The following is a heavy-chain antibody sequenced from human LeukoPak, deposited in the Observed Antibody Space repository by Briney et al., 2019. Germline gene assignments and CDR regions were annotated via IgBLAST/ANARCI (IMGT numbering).Heavy chain of an antibody. CDR2: ISRDSGTI. CDR3: ARGYYDNSGYYFPFDF. J-gene: IGHJ4*02. CDR1: GFTFSSYS. Sequence: GGSLRLSCAASGFTFSSYSVNWVRQAPGKGLEWVSIISRDSGTIIYADSVKGRFTISRDNAKNSLYLQMNSLRAEDTAVYYCARGYYDNSGYYFPFDFWGQGTLVTVSS. D-gene: IGHD3-22*01. V-gene: IGHV3-21*01.